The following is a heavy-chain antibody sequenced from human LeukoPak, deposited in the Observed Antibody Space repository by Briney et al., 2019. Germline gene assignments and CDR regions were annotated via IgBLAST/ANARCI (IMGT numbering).Heavy chain of an antibody. V-gene: IGHV4-34*01. J-gene: IGHJ4*02. CDR2: INHSGST. D-gene: IGHD5-18*01. Sequence: GSLRLSCAASGFTFSSYAMHWVRQPPGKGLEWIGEINHSGSTNYNPSLKSRVTISVDTSKNQFSLKLSSVTAADTAVYYCASMSGYSYDDFDYWGQGTLVTVSS. CDR1: GFTFSSYA. CDR3: ASMSGYSYDDFDY.